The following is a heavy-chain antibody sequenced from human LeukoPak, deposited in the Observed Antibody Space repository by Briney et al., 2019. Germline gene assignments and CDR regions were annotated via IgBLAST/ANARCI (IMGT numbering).Heavy chain of an antibody. V-gene: IGHV3-7*01. Sequence: GGSLRLSCAASGFTFSSYWMSWVRQVPGKGLEWVANIKQDGSEKYYVDSVKGRFTISRDNAKNSLYLQMSSLRADDTAVYYCARAGGSGWPFRGNYFDYWGQGTLVTVSS. CDR2: IKQDGSEK. D-gene: IGHD6-19*01. J-gene: IGHJ4*02. CDR1: GFTFSSYW. CDR3: ARAGGSGWPFRGNYFDY.